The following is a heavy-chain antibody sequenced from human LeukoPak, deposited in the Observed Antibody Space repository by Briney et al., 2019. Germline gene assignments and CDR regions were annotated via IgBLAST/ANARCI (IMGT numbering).Heavy chain of an antibody. V-gene: IGHV3-7*03. CDR2: IKQDGSEK. Sequence: GGSLRLSCAASGFTFSSYWMSWVRQAPGKGLEWVANIKQDGSEKYYVDSVKGRFTNSRDNAKNSLYLQMNSLRAEDTAVYYCARSQIAAAPYYWGQGTLVTVSS. CDR1: GFTFSSYW. D-gene: IGHD6-13*01. J-gene: IGHJ4*02. CDR3: ARSQIAAAPYY.